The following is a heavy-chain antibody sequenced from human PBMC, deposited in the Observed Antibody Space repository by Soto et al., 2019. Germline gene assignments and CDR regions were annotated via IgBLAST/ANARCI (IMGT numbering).Heavy chain of an antibody. J-gene: IGHJ4*02. CDR2: TTWQSHI. Sequence: GGSLRFSFAVSAFTFDDNAMHWFRQAPEKGQEWVSGTTWQSHIGYTDSVKGRFTISRDNAENSLYLQMNSLRAEHMGVYYCALSQERGGSTTIIYWGQGTQVTVAS. CDR1: AFTFDDNA. CDR3: ALSQERGGSTTIIY. D-gene: IGHD5-12*01. V-gene: IGHV3-9*03.